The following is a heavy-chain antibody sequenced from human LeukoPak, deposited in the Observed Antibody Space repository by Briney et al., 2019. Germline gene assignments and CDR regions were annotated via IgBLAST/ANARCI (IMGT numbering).Heavy chain of an antibody. Sequence: GGSLRLSCAASGFTFSSYGMQWVRQAPGKGLEWVAFIRYDGSNKYYADSVKGRFTISRDNSKNTLYLQMNSLRAEDTAVYYCAKDLYDFWSGYYTFFDYWGQGTLVTVPS. CDR3: AKDLYDFWSGYYTFFDY. D-gene: IGHD3-3*01. J-gene: IGHJ4*02. V-gene: IGHV3-30*02. CDR1: GFTFSSYG. CDR2: IRYDGSNK.